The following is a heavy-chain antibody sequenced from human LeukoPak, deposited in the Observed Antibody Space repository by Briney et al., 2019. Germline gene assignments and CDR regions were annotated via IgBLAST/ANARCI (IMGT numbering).Heavy chain of an antibody. CDR3: TREYSRSVVAGSRPDL. J-gene: IGHJ4*02. Sequence: SETLSLTCSVSGGSISSSSYYWGWIRQSPGKGLGWIGSMYYRGTTYENSSLKSRLTLSIDTSNNQFSLKLTSVTAADTAVYYCTREYSRSVVAGSRPDLWGQGLLVTVSS. V-gene: IGHV4-39*02. CDR2: MYYRGTT. CDR1: GGSISSSSYY. D-gene: IGHD2-21*01.